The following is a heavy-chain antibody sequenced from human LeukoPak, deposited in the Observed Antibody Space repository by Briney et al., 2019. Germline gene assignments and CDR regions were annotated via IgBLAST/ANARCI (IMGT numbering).Heavy chain of an antibody. CDR2: IKQDGNEK. CDR1: GFTFRTYW. CDR3: ATEPYVWGSYRYYYYYMDV. J-gene: IGHJ6*03. V-gene: IGHV3-7*01. D-gene: IGHD3-16*02. Sequence: GGSLRLSCAASGFTFRTYWMSWVRQAPGKGLEWVANIKQDGNEKYYVDSVKGRFTISRDNAKNSLYLQMNSLRAEDTAVYYRATEPYVWGSYRYYYYYMDVWGKGTTVTVSS.